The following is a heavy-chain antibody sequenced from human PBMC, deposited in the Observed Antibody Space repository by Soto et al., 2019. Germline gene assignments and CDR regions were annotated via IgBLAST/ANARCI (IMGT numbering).Heavy chain of an antibody. Sequence: PSETLSLTCTVSGGSISNYYWSWIRQPPGKGLEWIGHIFYTGNTNYNPALESRVTISVDTSKNQFSLELSSVTAADTAFYYCARDSGYNYGYFRWFDPWGQGTLVTVSS. V-gene: IGHV4-59*01. CDR2: IFYTGNT. CDR1: GGSISNYY. J-gene: IGHJ5*02. CDR3: ARDSGYNYGYFRWFDP. D-gene: IGHD5-18*01.